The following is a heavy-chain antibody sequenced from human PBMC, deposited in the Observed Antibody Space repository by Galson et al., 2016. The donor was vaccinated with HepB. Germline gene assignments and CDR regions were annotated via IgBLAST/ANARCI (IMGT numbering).Heavy chain of an antibody. J-gene: IGHJ5*02. CDR3: ETDRGWFDP. Sequence: SVKVSCKASGYTFTSYAMHWVRQAPGQRLEWMGWINAGNGNTKNSQNFQGRVTITRDPPASTVYMALNSLISEDTAVYYCETDRGWFDPWGRGTLVTVSS. CDR2: INAGNGNT. CDR1: GYTFTSYA. V-gene: IGHV1-3*01.